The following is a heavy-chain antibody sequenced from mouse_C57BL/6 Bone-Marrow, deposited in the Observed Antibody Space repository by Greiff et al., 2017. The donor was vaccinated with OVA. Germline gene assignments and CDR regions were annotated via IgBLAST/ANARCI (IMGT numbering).Heavy chain of an antibody. CDR2: ISDGGSYT. J-gene: IGHJ4*01. CDR1: GFTFSSYA. CDR3: ARDTSSYYYAMDY. V-gene: IGHV5-4*01. D-gene: IGHD5-1*01. Sequence: EVHLVESGGGLVKPGGPLKLSCAASGFTFSSYAMSWVRQTPEKRLEWVATISDGGSYTYYPDNVKGRFTISRDNAKNNLYLQMSHLKSEDTAMYYCARDTSSYYYAMDYWGQGTSVTVSS.